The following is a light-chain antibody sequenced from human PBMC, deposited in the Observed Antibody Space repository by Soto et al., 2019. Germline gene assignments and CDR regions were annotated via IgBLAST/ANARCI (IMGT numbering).Light chain of an antibody. J-gene: IGLJ2*01. V-gene: IGLV1-47*01. CDR2: SNN. CDR1: TSNIGSNY. CDR3: AAWDDSLSVL. Sequence: QSVLTQPPSASGTPGQRVTISCSGSTSNIGSNYVYWYQQVPGTAPKLLIYSNNQRPSGVPDRFSGSKSGTSASLAISGLRSEDEADYYCAAWDDSLSVLFGGGTKLTVL.